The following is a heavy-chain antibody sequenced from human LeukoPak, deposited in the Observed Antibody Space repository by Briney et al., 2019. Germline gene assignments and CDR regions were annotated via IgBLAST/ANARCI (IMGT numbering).Heavy chain of an antibody. Sequence: SQTLSLTCTVSGGSISGGGYYWSWIRQHPGKGLEWIGYIYYSGSTYYNPSLKSRVTISVDTSKNQFSLQLSSVTAADTAVHYRASGGRAYSYGRLPYRGQGTLVTVSS. D-gene: IGHD5-18*01. V-gene: IGHV4-31*03. CDR2: IYYSGST. CDR1: GGSISGGGYY. J-gene: IGHJ4*02. CDR3: ASGGRAYSYGRLPY.